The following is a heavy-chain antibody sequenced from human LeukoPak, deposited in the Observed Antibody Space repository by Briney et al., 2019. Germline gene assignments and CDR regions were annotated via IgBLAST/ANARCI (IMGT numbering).Heavy chain of an antibody. V-gene: IGHV4-34*01. CDR1: GGSFSGYY. CDR3: ARDPKRNSSGGDYYYYMDV. D-gene: IGHD1-14*01. CDR2: INHSGST. Sequence: PSETLSLTCAVYGGSFSGYYWSWIRQPPGKGLEWIGEINHSGSTNYNPSLKSRVTLSVDTSKNQFSLKLSSVTAADTAVYYCARDPKRNSSGGDYYYYMDVWGKGTTVTVSS. J-gene: IGHJ6*03.